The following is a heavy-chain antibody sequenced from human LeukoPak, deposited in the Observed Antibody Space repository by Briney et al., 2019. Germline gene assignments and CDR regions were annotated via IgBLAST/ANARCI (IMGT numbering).Heavy chain of an antibody. D-gene: IGHD1-14*01. V-gene: IGHV3-23*01. Sequence: GGSLRLSCAASGFTFSSSAMSWVRQAPGKGLERVSGISGSGGSTYYADSVKGRFTISRDNSKNTLYLQMNSLRAEDTAVYYCASPRRNRPTVLYYFDYWGQGTLVTVSS. CDR3: ASPRRNRPTVLYYFDY. J-gene: IGHJ4*02. CDR1: GFTFSSSA. CDR2: ISGSGGST.